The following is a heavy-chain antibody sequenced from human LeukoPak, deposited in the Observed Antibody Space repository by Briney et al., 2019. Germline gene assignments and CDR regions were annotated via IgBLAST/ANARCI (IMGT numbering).Heavy chain of an antibody. CDR1: GYTFTGYY. CDR3: ARNKGGKYYDNLTGKMDV. D-gene: IGHD3-9*01. V-gene: IGHV1-2*02. Sequence: ASVKVSCKASGYTFTGYYLHWVRQAPGRGLEWMGWINANSGDTNYAQKFQGGVTMTRDTSISTAYMELSRLTSDDTAVYYCARNKGGKYYDNLTGKMDVWGKGTTVTVSS. J-gene: IGHJ6*04. CDR2: INANSGDT.